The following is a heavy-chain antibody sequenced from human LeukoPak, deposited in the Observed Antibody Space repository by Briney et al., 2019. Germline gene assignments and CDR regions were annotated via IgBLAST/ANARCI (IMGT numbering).Heavy chain of an antibody. J-gene: IGHJ4*02. CDR2: IYYSGST. Sequence: SETLSLTCTVSGGSISSYYWSWIRQPPGKGLEWIGYIYYSGSTNYNPSLKSRVTISVDTSKNQFSLKLSSVTAADTAVYYCARHNGSKEGVVTLDYWGQGTLVTVSS. V-gene: IGHV4-59*08. CDR1: GGSISSYY. D-gene: IGHD4-23*01. CDR3: ARHNGSKEGVVTLDY.